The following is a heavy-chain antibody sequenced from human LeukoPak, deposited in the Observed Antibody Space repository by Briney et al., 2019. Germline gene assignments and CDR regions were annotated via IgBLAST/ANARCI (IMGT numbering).Heavy chain of an antibody. D-gene: IGHD3-16*01. CDR1: GGSISSYY. CDR2: SYYIGGT. V-gene: IGHV4-59*08. CDR3: ARQSGGVGTKIDY. Sequence: SETLSLTCTVSGGSISSYYWTWIRQPPGKGLEWIGYSYYIGGTNYNPSLKSRVTMSVDTSKNQFSLSLNSVAAADTAVYYCARQSGGVGTKIDYWGQGTLVTVSS. J-gene: IGHJ4*02.